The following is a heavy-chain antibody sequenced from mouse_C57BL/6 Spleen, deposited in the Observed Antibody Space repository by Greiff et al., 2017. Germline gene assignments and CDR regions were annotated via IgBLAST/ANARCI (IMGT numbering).Heavy chain of an antibody. J-gene: IGHJ2*01. CDR2: IDPSDSYT. D-gene: IGHD1-1*01. V-gene: IGHV1-69*01. Sequence: QVQLKQSGAELVMPGASVKLSCKASGYTFTSYWMHWVKQRPGQGLEWIGEIDPSDSYTNYNQKFKGKSTLTVDKSSSTAYMQLSSLTSEDSAVYYCARALYYGSDYWGQGTTLTVSS. CDR3: ARALYYGSDY. CDR1: GYTFTSYW.